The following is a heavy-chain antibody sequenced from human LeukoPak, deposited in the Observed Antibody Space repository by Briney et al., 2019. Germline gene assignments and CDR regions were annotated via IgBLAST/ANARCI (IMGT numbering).Heavy chain of an antibody. V-gene: IGHV3-23*01. J-gene: IGHJ4*02. Sequence: GGSLRLSCAASGFTFNNYAMSWVRQAPGKGLEWVSGISGRGASKYYADSVKGRFTISRDNSKNTLYLQMNSLRAEDTAVYYCAKGVVVAPDVTPFDYWGQGTLVTVSS. CDR2: ISGRGASK. CDR1: GFTFNNYA. CDR3: AKGVVVAPDVTPFDY. D-gene: IGHD2-2*01.